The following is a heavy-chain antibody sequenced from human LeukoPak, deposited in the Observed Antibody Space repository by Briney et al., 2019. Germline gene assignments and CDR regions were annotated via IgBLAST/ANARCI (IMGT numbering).Heavy chain of an antibody. CDR3: ARRDGYNRWWDWFDP. Sequence: PSETLSLTCTVSGGSISGGSYYWSWIRQPPGKGLEWIGEINHSGSTNYNPSLKSRVTISVDTSKNQFSLKLSSVTAADTAVYYCARRDGYNRWWDWFDPWGQGTLVTVSS. J-gene: IGHJ5*02. D-gene: IGHD5-24*01. CDR1: GGSISGGSYY. V-gene: IGHV4-39*07. CDR2: INHSGST.